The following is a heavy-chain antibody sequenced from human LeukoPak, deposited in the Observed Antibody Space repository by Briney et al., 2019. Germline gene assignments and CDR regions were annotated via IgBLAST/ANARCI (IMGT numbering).Heavy chain of an antibody. CDR3: ASTMVRGVPPDY. Sequence: WIGYIYYSGSTNYNPSLKSRVTISVDTSKNQFSLKLSSVTAADTAVYYCASTMVRGVPPDYWGQGTLVTVSS. D-gene: IGHD3-10*01. J-gene: IGHJ4*02. V-gene: IGHV4-59*08. CDR2: IYYSGST.